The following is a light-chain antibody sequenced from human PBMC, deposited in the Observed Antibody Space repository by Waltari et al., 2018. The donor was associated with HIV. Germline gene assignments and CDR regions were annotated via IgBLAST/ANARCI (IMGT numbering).Light chain of an antibody. J-gene: IGLJ1*01. Sequence: SYELTQPPSLSVSPGQTASITCSGDKLGDKYASWYQQKPGQSPVLVIYQDFKRPSGIPERFSGSNSGNTATLTISGTQTMDEAAYYCQAWDSSIFYVFGTGTKVTVL. CDR2: QDF. V-gene: IGLV3-1*01. CDR3: QAWDSSIFYV. CDR1: KLGDKY.